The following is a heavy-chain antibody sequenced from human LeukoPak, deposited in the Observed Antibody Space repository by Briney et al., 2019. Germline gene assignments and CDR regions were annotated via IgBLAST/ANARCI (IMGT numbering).Heavy chain of an antibody. V-gene: IGHV3-21*01. Sequence: PGGSLRLSCAASGFTFSSYSMNWVRQAPGKELEWVSSISSSSSYIYYADSVKGRFTISRDNAKNSLYLQMNSLRAEDTAVYYCARAYCSSTSCYADYFDYWGQGTLVTVSS. CDR3: ARAYCSSTSCYADYFDY. CDR1: GFTFSSYS. J-gene: IGHJ4*02. CDR2: ISSSSSYI. D-gene: IGHD2-2*01.